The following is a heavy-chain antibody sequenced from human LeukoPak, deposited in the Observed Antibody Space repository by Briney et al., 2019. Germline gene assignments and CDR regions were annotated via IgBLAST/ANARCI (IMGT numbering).Heavy chain of an antibody. V-gene: IGHV4-39*01. D-gene: IGHD3-10*02. J-gene: IGHJ5*02. CDR2: IYYGGNT. Sequence: TSETLSLTCTVSGGSISSSSNYWAWLPQSPGLGLAWIRSIYYGGNTYSNPSLQSQVTISVDTSKKQFTLKVNSVTAADTAIYYCARHDGESYYGRWFDPWGQGTLVTVSS. CDR3: ARHDGESYYGRWFDP. CDR1: GGSISSSSNY.